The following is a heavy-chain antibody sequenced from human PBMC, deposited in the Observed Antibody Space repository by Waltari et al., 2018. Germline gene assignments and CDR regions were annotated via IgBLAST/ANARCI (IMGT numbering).Heavy chain of an antibody. CDR3: ARDHYYDSPGLDY. V-gene: IGHV1-2*02. Sequence: QVQLVQSGAEMKKPGASVIVSCKTSGYTFTGHYIHWVRQAPGQGLEWMGWIHPNSGATRYAQIFQGRVIMTRDTSISTVYMDLSGLKSDDTAVYYYARDHYYDSPGLDYWGQGTLVTVSS. D-gene: IGHD3-22*01. CDR1: GYTFTGHY. CDR2: IHPNSGAT. J-gene: IGHJ4*02.